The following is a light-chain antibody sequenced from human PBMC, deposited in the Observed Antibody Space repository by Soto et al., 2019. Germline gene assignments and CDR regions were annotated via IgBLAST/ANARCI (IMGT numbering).Light chain of an antibody. J-gene: IGKJ1*01. CDR1: QSVSSNS. Sequence: EIVLTQSPGTLSLSPGERATLSCRASQSVSSNSLAWYQQKPGQAPRHLIYGTSSRAAGIPDRFSGSGSGTDFSLTISRLEPEDFAVYYCQQSPGTFGXGTKVDIK. CDR2: GTS. CDR3: QQSPGT. V-gene: IGKV3-20*01.